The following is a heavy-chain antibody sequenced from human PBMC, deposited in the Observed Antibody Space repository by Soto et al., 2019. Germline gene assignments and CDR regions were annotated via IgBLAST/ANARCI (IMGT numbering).Heavy chain of an antibody. V-gene: IGHV1-69*01. D-gene: IGHD4-17*01. CDR3: ARSLEGTTVPNWFDP. CDR2: ITPVFGTA. CDR1: ADTFNSYS. Sequence: QVQLVQSGAEVKKPGSSVKVSCKASADTFNSYSLSWLRQAPGQRLEWMGGITPVFGTADYAQSFEDRLTIAADDSTSTVSMELSSVRSDDTAVYYCARSLEGTTVPNWFDPWGQGALVTVSS. J-gene: IGHJ5*02.